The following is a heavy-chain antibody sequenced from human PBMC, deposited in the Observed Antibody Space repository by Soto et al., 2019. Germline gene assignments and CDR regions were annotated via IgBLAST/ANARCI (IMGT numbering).Heavy chain of an antibody. CDR1: GFTFSSYW. CDR3: ARERYYDPRDWFDP. D-gene: IGHD3-22*01. CDR2: INSDGSST. Sequence: GGSLRLSCAASGFTFSSYWMHWVRQAPGKGLVWVSRINSDGSSTSYADSVKGRFTISRDNAKNTLYLQMNSLRAEDTAVYYCARERYYDPRDWFDPWGQGTLVTVSS. V-gene: IGHV3-74*01. J-gene: IGHJ5*02.